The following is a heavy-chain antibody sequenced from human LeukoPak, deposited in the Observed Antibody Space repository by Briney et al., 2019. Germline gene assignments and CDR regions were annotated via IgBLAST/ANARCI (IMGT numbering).Heavy chain of an antibody. Sequence: ATVKISCMVSGYIFTDYYRHWVQQAPGKGLEWMGLVDPEDGETIYAEKFQDRLTITADTSTETAYMELSSLRSEDTAVYYCATGDGITGPNNWFDPWGQGTLVTVSS. V-gene: IGHV1-69-2*01. CDR3: ATGDGITGPNNWFDP. J-gene: IGHJ5*02. CDR2: VDPEDGET. CDR1: GYIFTDYY. D-gene: IGHD1-20*01.